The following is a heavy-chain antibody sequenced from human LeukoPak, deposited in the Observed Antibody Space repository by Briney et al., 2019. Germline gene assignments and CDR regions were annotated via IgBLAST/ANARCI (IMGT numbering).Heavy chain of an antibody. V-gene: IGHV3-21*01. CDR2: ISSSSSYI. Sequence: PGGSLRLSCAPSGFTFSSYSMNWVRQAPGKGLEWVSSISSSSSYIYYADSVKGRFTISRDNAKKSLYLQMNSLRAEDTAVYYFARGDPPYYYYYMDVWGKGTTVTV. J-gene: IGHJ6*03. CDR3: ARGDPPYYYYYMDV. CDR1: GFTFSSYS.